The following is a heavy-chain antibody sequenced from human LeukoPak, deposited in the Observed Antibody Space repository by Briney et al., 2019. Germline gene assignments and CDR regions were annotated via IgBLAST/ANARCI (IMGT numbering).Heavy chain of an antibody. CDR1: GGSFSGYY. D-gene: IGHD2-15*01. CDR3: ARGRGGSFPYWYFDL. Sequence: SETLSLTCAVYGGSFSGYYWHWIRQPAGKGLEWIGRLYSSGSTNYNPSLKSRVTISVDTSENKFSLKLSSVTAADTAVYYCARGRGGSFPYWYFDLWGRGTLVTVSS. J-gene: IGHJ2*01. V-gene: IGHV4-59*10. CDR2: LYSSGST.